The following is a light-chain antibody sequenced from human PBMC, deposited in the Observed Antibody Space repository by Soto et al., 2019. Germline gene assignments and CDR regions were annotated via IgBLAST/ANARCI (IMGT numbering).Light chain of an antibody. V-gene: IGKV2-30*01. CDR3: MQGTHWCFT. Sequence: DVVMTQSPLSLPVTLGQPASISCRSSQSLVYSDGNTYLNWFQQRPGQSPRRLIYKVSNRDSGVPDRFSGSGSGTDVTLKISRVEAEDVGVYYCMQGTHWCFTFGPGTKVDIK. J-gene: IGKJ3*01. CDR1: QSLVYSDGNTY. CDR2: KVS.